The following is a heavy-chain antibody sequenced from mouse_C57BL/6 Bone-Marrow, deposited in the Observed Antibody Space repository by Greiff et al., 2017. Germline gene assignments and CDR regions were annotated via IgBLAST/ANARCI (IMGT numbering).Heavy chain of an antibody. Sequence: QVQLQQPGAELVMPGASVKLSCKASGYTFTSYWMHWVKQRPGQGLEWIGEIDPSASYTNYNQKFKGKSTLTVDKSSSTAYMQLSSLTSEDSAVYYCARSHYDGYLDYWGQGTTLTVSS. CDR1: GYTFTSYW. D-gene: IGHD2-3*01. CDR3: ARSHYDGYLDY. J-gene: IGHJ2*01. V-gene: IGHV1-69*01. CDR2: IDPSASYT.